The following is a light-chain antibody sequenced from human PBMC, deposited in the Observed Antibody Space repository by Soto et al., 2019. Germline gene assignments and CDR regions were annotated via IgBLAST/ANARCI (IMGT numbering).Light chain of an antibody. CDR1: QSVASSY. J-gene: IGKJ1*01. Sequence: EVVLTQSPGTLSLSPGERVTLSCRASQSVASSYLAWYQQKPGRAPTLLFYSASSRATGIPDMFSGSGSGTDFTLTISRLEPEDFAVYYCHHFGSLPETFGQGNNVE. V-gene: IGKV3-20*01. CDR2: SAS. CDR3: HHFGSLPET.